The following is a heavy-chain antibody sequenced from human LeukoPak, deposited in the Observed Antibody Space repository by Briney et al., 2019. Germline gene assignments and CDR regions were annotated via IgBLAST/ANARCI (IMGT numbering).Heavy chain of an antibody. J-gene: IGHJ6*02. CDR3: ARTVVVTARNYYYYGMDV. Sequence: SVKVSCKASGGTFSSYAISWVRQAPGQGLKWMGGIIPIFGTANYAQKFQGRVTITADESTSTAYMELSSLRSEDTAVYYCARTVVVTARNYYYYGMDVWGQGTTVTVSS. V-gene: IGHV1-69*01. CDR2: IIPIFGTA. D-gene: IGHD2-21*02. CDR1: GGTFSSYA.